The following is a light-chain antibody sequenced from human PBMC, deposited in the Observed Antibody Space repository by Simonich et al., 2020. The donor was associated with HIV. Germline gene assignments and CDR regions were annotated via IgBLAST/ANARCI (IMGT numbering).Light chain of an antibody. V-gene: IGLV6-57*03. Sequence: NFMLTQPHSVSESPGKTVTISCTRRSGSIASNYVQWYQQRPGSAPTTVIYEDKQRPSGVPDRFSGSIDSSSNSASLTISGLKTEDEADYYCQSYDSSNQGVFGGGTKLTVL. CDR3: QSYDSSNQGV. CDR1: SGSIASNY. CDR2: EDK. J-gene: IGLJ3*02.